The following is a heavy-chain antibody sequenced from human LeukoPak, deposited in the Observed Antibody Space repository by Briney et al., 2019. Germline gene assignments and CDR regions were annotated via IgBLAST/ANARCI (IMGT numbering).Heavy chain of an antibody. V-gene: IGHV4-4*07. CDR1: GGSISSYY. CDR2: IYTSGST. Sequence: SETLSLTCTVSGGSISSYYWSWIRQPAGKGLEWIGRIYTSGSTNYNPSLKSRVTISVDKSKNQFSLKLSSVTAADTAVYYCARERVLGRGYYYYYYYMDVWGKGTTVTVSS. J-gene: IGHJ6*03. D-gene: IGHD3-10*01. CDR3: ARERVLGRGYYYYYYYMDV.